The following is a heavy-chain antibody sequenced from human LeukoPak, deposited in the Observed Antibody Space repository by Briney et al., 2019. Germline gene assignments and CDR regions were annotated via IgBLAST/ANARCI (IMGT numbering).Heavy chain of an antibody. V-gene: IGHV1-69*01. J-gene: IGHJ4*02. CDR3: AREMVCCSSTSCPLDY. CDR2: IIPIFGTA. CDR1: GGTFSSYA. Sequence: SVKVSCKASGGTFSSYAISWVRQAPGQGLEWMGGIIPIFGTANYAQKFQGRVTITADESTSTAYMELSSLRSEDTAVYYCAREMVCCSSTSCPLDYWGQGTLVTVSS. D-gene: IGHD2-2*01.